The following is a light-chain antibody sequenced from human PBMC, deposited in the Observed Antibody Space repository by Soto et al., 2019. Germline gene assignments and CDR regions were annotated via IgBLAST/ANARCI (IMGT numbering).Light chain of an antibody. CDR3: SSYTTSTTLV. CDR2: EVS. J-gene: IGLJ1*01. V-gene: IGLV2-14*01. Sequence: QSALTQPASVSGSPGQSIIISCSGTSSDIGSYSYVSWYQQHPGKAPKLMIHEVSYRPSGVSNRFSGSKSGNTASLTISGLQADDEADHYCSSYTTSTTLVFGSGTKVTVL. CDR1: SSDIGSYSY.